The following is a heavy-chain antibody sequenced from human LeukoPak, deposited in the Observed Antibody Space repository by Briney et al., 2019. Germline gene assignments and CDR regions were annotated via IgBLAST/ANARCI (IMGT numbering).Heavy chain of an antibody. CDR3: ARVTRSGRRSYYFDY. V-gene: IGHV1-8*01. CDR1: GYTFTSYD. D-gene: IGHD3-10*01. CDR2: MNPNSGNT. J-gene: IGHJ4*02. Sequence: ASVKVSCKASGYTFTSYDINWVRQAPGQGLEWMGRMNPNSGNTGYAQKFQGRVTMTRNTSISTAYMELSSLRSEDTAVYYCARVTRSGRRSYYFDYWGQGTLVTVSS.